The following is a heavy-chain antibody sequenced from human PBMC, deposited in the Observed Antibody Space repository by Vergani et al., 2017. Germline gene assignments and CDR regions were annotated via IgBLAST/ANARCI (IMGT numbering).Heavy chain of an antibody. CDR3: ARGLTGTRGDY. D-gene: IGHD1-7*01. J-gene: IGHJ4*02. V-gene: IGHV4-61*02. CDR1: GGSISSGSYY. Sequence: QVQLQESGPGLVKPSQTLSLTCTVSGGSISSGSYYWSWIRQPAGKGLEGIGRIYTSGSTNYNPALKSRVTISVDTSKNQFSLKLRSVTAADTAVYYCARGLTGTRGDYWGQGTLVTVSS. CDR2: IYTSGST.